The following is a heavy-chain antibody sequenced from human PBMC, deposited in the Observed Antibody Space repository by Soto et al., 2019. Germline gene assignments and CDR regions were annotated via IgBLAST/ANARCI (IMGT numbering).Heavy chain of an antibody. D-gene: IGHD2-2*01. CDR1: GGSISSSIYY. J-gene: IGHJ5*02. V-gene: IGHV4-39*01. CDR2: IYYSGST. Sequence: PSETLSLTCTVSGGSISSSIYYWGWIRQPPGKGLEWIGSIYYSGSTYYNPSLKSRVTISVDTSKNQFSLKLSSVTAADTAVYYCARSDIVVVPATFDPWGQGTLVTSPQ. CDR3: ARSDIVVVPATFDP.